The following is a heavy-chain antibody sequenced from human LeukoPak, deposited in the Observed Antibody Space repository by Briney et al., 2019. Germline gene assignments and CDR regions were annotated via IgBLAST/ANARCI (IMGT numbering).Heavy chain of an antibody. CDR2: IYTSGST. D-gene: IGHD6-19*01. CDR1: GGSISSGSYY. Sequence: SETLSLTCTVSGGSISSGSYYWSWIRQPAGKGLEWIGRIYTSGSTNYNPSLKSRVTILVDTSKNQFSLKLSSVTAADTAVYYCARDRGPVAGLFDYWGQGTLVTVSS. CDR3: ARDRGPVAGLFDY. V-gene: IGHV4-61*02. J-gene: IGHJ4*02.